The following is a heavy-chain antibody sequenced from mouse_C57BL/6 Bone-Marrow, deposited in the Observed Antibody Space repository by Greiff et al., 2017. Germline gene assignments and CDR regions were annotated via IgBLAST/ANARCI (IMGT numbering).Heavy chain of an antibody. Sequence: QVHVKQSGAELVRPGASVTLSCKASGYTFTDYEMHWVKQTPVHGLEWIGAIDPETGGTAYNQKFKGKAILTADKSSSTAYMELRSLTSEDSAVYYCTGYGNYDAYWGQGTLVTVSA. CDR2: IDPETGGT. D-gene: IGHD2-1*01. CDR3: TGYGNYDAY. V-gene: IGHV1-15*01. CDR1: GYTFTDYE. J-gene: IGHJ3*01.